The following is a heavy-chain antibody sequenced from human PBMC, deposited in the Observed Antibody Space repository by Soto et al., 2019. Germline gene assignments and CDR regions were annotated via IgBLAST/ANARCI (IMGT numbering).Heavy chain of an antibody. CDR1: GYTFTSYG. J-gene: IGHJ6*02. V-gene: IGHV1-18*01. CDR3: ARVIERVARGYYYYGMDV. Sequence: VQLVQSGAEVKKPGASVKVSCKASGYTFTSYGISWVRQAPGQGLEWMGWISAYNGNTNYAQKLQGRVTMTTDTPTSKAYMELRSLRSDDTAVYYCARVIERVARGYYYYGMDVWGQGTTVTVSS. D-gene: IGHD3-22*01. CDR2: ISAYNGNT.